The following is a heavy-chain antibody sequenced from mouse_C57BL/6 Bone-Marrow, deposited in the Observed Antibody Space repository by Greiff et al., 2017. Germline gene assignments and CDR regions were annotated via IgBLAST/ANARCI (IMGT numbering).Heavy chain of an antibody. D-gene: IGHD5-1*01. V-gene: IGHV1-47*01. CDR1: GYTFTTYP. CDR2: FHPYNDDT. CDR3: ARSSTFFYYLDY. J-gene: IGHJ2*01. Sequence: QVQLQQSGAELVKPGASVKMSCKASGYTFTTYPIEWMKQNHGKSLEWIGNFHPYNDDTKYNEKFKGKATLTVEKSSNTAYLELSRLTSDDSAVYDGARSSTFFYYLDYWGQGTTLTVSS.